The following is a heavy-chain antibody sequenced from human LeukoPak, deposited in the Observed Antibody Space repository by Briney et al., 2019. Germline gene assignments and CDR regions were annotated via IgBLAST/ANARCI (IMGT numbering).Heavy chain of an antibody. J-gene: IGHJ4*02. V-gene: IGHV3-66*01. CDR1: GFSVSSNY. D-gene: IGHD5-12*01. CDR3: AKDSSPWLPNYFDY. CDR2: IYSDSNT. Sequence: GGSLRLSCAASGFSVSSNYLTWVRQAPGKGLECVSVIYSDSNTYYADSVKGRFTISRDNSKNTLYLQMSSLRAEDTAVYYCAKDSSPWLPNYFDYWGQGTLVTVSS.